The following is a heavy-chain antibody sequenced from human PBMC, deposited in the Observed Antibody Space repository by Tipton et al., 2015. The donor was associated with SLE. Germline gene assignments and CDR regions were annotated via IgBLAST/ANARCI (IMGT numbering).Heavy chain of an antibody. CDR1: GGSISSGSYY. V-gene: IGHV4-61*02. Sequence: TLSLTCTVSGGSISSGSYYWSWIRQPAGKGLEWIGRIYTSGSTNYNPSLKSRVTMPVDTSKNQFSLKLSSVTAADTAVYYCAREEDSGSIRGFEYWGQGTLVTVSS. CDR3: AREEDSGSIRGFEY. J-gene: IGHJ4*02. D-gene: IGHD1-26*01. CDR2: IYTSGST.